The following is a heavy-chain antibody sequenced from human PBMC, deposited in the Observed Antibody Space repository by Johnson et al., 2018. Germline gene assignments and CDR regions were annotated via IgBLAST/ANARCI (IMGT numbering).Heavy chain of an antibody. CDR2: ISGSDGSV. D-gene: IGHD5-24*01. CDR1: GFTFDDYA. Sequence: EQLVQSGGGLVQPGRSLRLSCVASGFTFDDYAMTWVRQAPGKGLEWVSAISGSDGSVDYASSVKGRFTISRDNSKATRYLQMNSLRAGDTAVYYCTKGSGNGWLQYYYDYWGQGTLVTVSS. V-gene: IGHV3-23*04. J-gene: IGHJ4*02. CDR3: TKGSGNGWLQYYYDY.